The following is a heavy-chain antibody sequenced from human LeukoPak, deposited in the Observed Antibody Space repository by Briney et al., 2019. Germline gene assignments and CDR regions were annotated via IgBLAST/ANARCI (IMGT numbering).Heavy chain of an antibody. CDR1: GFTFSSYS. Sequence: GGSLRLSCAASGFTFSSYSMNWVRQAPGKGLEWVSSISSSSSYIYYADSVKGRFTISRDNAKNSLYLQVNSPRAEDTAVYYCARDMVVNAIRTWYFDLWGRGTLVTVSS. CDR3: ARDMVVNAIRTWYFDL. J-gene: IGHJ2*01. V-gene: IGHV3-21*01. CDR2: ISSSSSYI. D-gene: IGHD2-21*01.